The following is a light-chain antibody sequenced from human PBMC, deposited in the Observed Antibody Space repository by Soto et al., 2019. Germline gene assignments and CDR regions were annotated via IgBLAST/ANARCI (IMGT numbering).Light chain of an antibody. Sequence: DIQLTQSPSTLSASLGDRGILTFPASQSISSWLAWYQQKPGKAPKLLIYDASSLESGVPSRFSGSGSGTEFTLTITSLQPDDFATYYCQQYNSYPWTFGQGAKVDIK. V-gene: IGKV1-5*01. CDR2: DAS. CDR3: QQYNSYPWT. J-gene: IGKJ1*01. CDR1: QSISSW.